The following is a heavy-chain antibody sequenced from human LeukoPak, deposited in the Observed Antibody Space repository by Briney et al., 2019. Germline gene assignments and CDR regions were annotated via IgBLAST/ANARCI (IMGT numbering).Heavy chain of an antibody. J-gene: IGHJ4*02. CDR1: GGSFSGYY. CDR2: INHSGST. V-gene: IGHV4-34*01. CDR3: ARRQGYKPLDY. Sequence: PSETLSLTCAVYGGSFSGYYWSWIRQPPGKGLEWIGEINHSGSTNYNPSLKSRVTISVDTSKNQFSLKLSSVTAADTAVYYCARRQGYKPLDYWGQGTLVTVSS. D-gene: IGHD5-18*01.